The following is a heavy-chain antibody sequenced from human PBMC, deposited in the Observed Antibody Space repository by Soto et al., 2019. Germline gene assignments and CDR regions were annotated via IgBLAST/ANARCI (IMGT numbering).Heavy chain of an antibody. CDR1: GGSISSSSYY. CDR3: ASYYGDLIPYSFDY. J-gene: IGHJ4*02. CDR2: IYYSGST. V-gene: IGHV4-39*01. D-gene: IGHD4-17*01. Sequence: QLQLQESGPGLVKPSETLSLTCTVSGGSISSSSYYWGWIRQPPGKGLEWIGSIYYSGSTYYNPSLRMRFPISVDTSRNPFSLTLSSVTAADTAVYYWASYYGDLIPYSFDYLGQGTLVTVSS.